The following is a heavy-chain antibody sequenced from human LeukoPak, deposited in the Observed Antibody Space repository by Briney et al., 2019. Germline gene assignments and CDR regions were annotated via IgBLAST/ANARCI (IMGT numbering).Heavy chain of an antibody. J-gene: IGHJ5*02. D-gene: IGHD6-6*01. V-gene: IGHV4-59*01. CDR2: IYYSGST. Sequence: SETLSLTCTVSGGSISSYYWSWIRQPPGKGLEWIGYIYYSGSTNYHPSLKSRVTISVDTSKNQFSLKLSSVTAADTAVYYCARDRPWFDPWGQGTLVTVSS. CDR1: GGSISSYY. CDR3: ARDRPWFDP.